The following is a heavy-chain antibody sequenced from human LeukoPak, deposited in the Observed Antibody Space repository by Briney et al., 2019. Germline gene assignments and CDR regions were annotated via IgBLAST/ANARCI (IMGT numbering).Heavy chain of an antibody. CDR3: ARSTGYYDSSKGY. J-gene: IGHJ4*02. CDR1: GGSISSGSYY. V-gene: IGHV4-61*02. Sequence: SQTLSLTCTVSGGSISSGSYYWSWIRQPAGKGLEWIGRMYTSGNTNYNPSLKSRVTISVDTSKNQFSLKLSSVTAADTAVYYCARSTGYYDSSKGYWGQGTLVTVSS. CDR2: MYTSGNT. D-gene: IGHD3-22*01.